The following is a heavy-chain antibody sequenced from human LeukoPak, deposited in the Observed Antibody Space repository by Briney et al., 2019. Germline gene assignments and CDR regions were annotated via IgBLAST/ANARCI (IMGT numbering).Heavy chain of an antibody. CDR3: ARDGLLGATNPFDY. CDR1: GFSVSTKY. V-gene: IGHV3-66*01. D-gene: IGHD1-26*01. Sequence: GGSLRLSCAASGFSVSTKYMSWVRQAPGKGLEWVSVIYGADGTYYADSVKGRFTISRDNSKNTLYLQMNSLRLEDTAVYYCARDGLLGATNPFDYWGQGTLVTVSS. CDR2: IYGADGT. J-gene: IGHJ4*02.